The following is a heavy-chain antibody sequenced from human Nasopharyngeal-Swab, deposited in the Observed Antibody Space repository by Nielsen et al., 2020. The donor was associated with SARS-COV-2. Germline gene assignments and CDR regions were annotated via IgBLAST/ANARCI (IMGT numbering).Heavy chain of an antibody. J-gene: IGHJ6*02. CDR3: ASGQCINGVCNPTDGLDV. D-gene: IGHD2-8*01. V-gene: IGHV1-45*02. CDR2: ITPFNGNA. CDR1: GFSLTYRF. Sequence: VKVSCKASGFSLTYRFLHWMRQAPGQALEWMGWITPFNGNAKYAQKFQGRVSITRDGSRTTASLELSSLRPDDTAMYFCASGQCINGVCNPTDGLDVWGQRTSVTVS.